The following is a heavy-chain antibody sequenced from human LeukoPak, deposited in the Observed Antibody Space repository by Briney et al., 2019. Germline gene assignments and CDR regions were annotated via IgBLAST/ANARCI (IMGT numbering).Heavy chain of an antibody. J-gene: IGHJ4*02. CDR3: AKGIVARSYFDY. V-gene: IGHV3-30*18. Sequence: GGSLRLSCAASGFTFSSYGMHWVRQAPGKGLEWVAVISYDGSNKYYADSVKGRFTISRDNSKNTLYLQMNSLRAEDTAVYYCAKGIVARSYFDYWGQGTLVTVSS. CDR2: ISYDGSNK. D-gene: IGHD3-22*01. CDR1: GFTFSSYG.